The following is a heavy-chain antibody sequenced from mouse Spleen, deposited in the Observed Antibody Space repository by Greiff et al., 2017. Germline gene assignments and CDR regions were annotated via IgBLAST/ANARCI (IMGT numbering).Heavy chain of an antibody. J-gene: IGHJ2*01. CDR1: GYTFTEYT. CDR2: FYPGSGSI. CDR3: ARHEGDYYGSSSHYFDY. D-gene: IGHD1-1*01. Sequence: QVQLKQSGAELVKPGASVKLSCKASGYTFTEYTIHWVKQRSGQGLEWIGWFYPGSGSIKYNEKFKDKATLTADKSSSTVYMELSRLTSEDSAVYFCARHEGDYYGSSSHYFDYWGQGTTLTVSS. V-gene: IGHV1-62-2*01.